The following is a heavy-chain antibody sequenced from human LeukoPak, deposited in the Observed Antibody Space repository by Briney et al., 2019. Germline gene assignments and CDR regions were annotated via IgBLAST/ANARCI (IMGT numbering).Heavy chain of an antibody. Sequence: SGPTLVNPTQTLTLTCTFSGFSLSTSGVGVGWIRQPPGKALEWLALIYWDDDKRYSPSLKSRLTITKDTSKNQVVLTMTNMDPVDRATYYCAHQMDVVVPAASSFDYWGQGTLVTVSS. CDR3: AHQMDVVVPAASSFDY. J-gene: IGHJ4*02. CDR2: IYWDDDK. V-gene: IGHV2-5*02. CDR1: GFSLSTSGVG. D-gene: IGHD2-2*01.